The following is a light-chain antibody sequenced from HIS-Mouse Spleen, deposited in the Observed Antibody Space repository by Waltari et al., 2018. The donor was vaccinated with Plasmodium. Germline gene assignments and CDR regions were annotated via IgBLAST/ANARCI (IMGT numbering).Light chain of an antibody. J-gene: IGLJ3*02. V-gene: IGLV3-10*01. CDR1: ALPKKY. CDR3: YATDSRGNHRV. Sequence: SYELTQPPSVSVSPGQTARITCYGDALPKKYAYWYQQKSGQAPVLVIYEDSKRPSGIPERVSGSSAGTMATLTISGAQVEEEADYYCYATDSRGNHRVFGGGTKLTGL. CDR2: EDS.